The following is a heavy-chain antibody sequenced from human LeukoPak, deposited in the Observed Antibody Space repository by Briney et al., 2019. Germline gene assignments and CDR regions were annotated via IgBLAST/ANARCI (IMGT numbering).Heavy chain of an antibody. CDR2: IYHSGST. Sequence: SETLPLTCTVSGYSITSDYYWGWIRQPPGKGLEWIGSIYHSGSTYYNPSLKSRVTISVDTSKNQFSLKLSSVTAADTAVYYCARHRMWKGSGVPNYYYYYMDVWGKGTTVTISS. D-gene: IGHD3-10*01. J-gene: IGHJ6*03. CDR3: ARHRMWKGSGVPNYYYYYMDV. CDR1: GYSITSDYY. V-gene: IGHV4-38-2*02.